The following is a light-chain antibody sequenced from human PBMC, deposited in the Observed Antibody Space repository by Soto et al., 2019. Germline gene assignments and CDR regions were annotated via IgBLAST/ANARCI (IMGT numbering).Light chain of an antibody. Sequence: EIVLSQSPGTLSLSPGERATLSCRASQSVSSSYLAWYQQKPGQAPRLLIYRTSNRATGIPDRFSGSGSGTDFTLTISRLEPEDFAVYYCQQYGSSPITFGQGTRLEI. V-gene: IGKV3-20*01. CDR2: RTS. J-gene: IGKJ5*01. CDR1: QSVSSSY. CDR3: QQYGSSPIT.